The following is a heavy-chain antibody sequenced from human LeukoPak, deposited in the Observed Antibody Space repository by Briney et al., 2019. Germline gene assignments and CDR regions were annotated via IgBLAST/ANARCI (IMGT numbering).Heavy chain of an antibody. CDR2: ISGSGGST. V-gene: IGHV3-23*01. CDR3: AKAMTYDYSNYYYYYYMDV. J-gene: IGHJ6*03. Sequence: GSLRLSCAASGFTFSSYAMSWVRQAPGKGLEWVSAISGSGGSTYYADSVKGRFTISRDNSKNALYLQMNSLRAEDTAVYYCAKAMTYDYSNYYYYYYMDVWGKGTTVTVSS. CDR1: GFTFSSYA. D-gene: IGHD4-11*01.